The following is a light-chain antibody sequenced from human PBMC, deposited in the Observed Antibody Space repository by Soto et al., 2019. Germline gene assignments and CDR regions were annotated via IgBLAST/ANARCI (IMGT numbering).Light chain of an antibody. CDR1: QSVSIH. J-gene: IGKJ4*01. Sequence: EIVMTQSLGTLSVYLGERATLSCRASQSVSIHLAWYQQKPGQAPRLLISGASNRATGTPDRFSGGGSGTDFTLTITRLEPEDFAVYYCQQYSSSPLTFGGGTKVDIK. V-gene: IGKV3-20*01. CDR2: GAS. CDR3: QQYSSSPLT.